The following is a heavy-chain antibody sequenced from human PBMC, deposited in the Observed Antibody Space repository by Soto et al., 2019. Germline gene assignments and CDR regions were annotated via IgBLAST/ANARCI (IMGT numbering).Heavy chain of an antibody. D-gene: IGHD3-3*01. J-gene: IGHJ4*02. CDR1: GYNFAGYW. V-gene: IGHV5-51*01. CDR2: IYPNDSDT. Sequence: PGESLKISCKGSGYNFAGYWIAWVRQLPGKGLELMGIIYPNDSDTRYRPSFQGQVTISADKSISSAYLQWSSLRASDTAMYYCARGGVSTSTFDYWGQRPPVTVAS. CDR3: ARGGVSTSTFDY.